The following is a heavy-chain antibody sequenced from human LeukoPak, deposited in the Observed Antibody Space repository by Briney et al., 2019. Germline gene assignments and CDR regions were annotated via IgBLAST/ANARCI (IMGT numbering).Heavy chain of an antibody. Sequence: PSQTLSLTCAVSGGSISSGGSSWSWIRQPPGKGLEWIAYIYHSGSTYYNPSLKSRVTISVDTSKNQFSLKVSSVTAADTAVYYCARRVPSGSGSYDFDYWGQGTLVTVSS. CDR3: ARRVPSGSGSYDFDY. CDR2: IYHSGST. D-gene: IGHD3-10*01. J-gene: IGHJ4*02. V-gene: IGHV4-30-2*03. CDR1: GGSISSGGSS.